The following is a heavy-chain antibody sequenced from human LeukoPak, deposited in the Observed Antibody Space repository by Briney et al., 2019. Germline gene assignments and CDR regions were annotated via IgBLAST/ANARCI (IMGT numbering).Heavy chain of an antibody. Sequence: PGGSLRLSCAASGFTFSSYAMSWVRQAPGKGLEWVSAISGSGGSTYYADSVKGRFTISRDNSKNTLYLQMNSLRAEDTAVYYCAKSYYYDSSGSRIEYFQHWGQGTLVTVPS. CDR3: AKSYYYDSSGSRIEYFQH. J-gene: IGHJ1*01. CDR2: ISGSGGST. D-gene: IGHD3-22*01. CDR1: GFTFSSYA. V-gene: IGHV3-23*01.